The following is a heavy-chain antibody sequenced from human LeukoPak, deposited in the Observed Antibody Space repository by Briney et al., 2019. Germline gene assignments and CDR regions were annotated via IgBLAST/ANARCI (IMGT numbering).Heavy chain of an antibody. CDR3: AREALNAYDSSGYYA. CDR2: IYYSGST. Sequence: PSETLSLTCTVSGGSISSYYWSWIRQPPGKGLKGIGYIYYSGSTNYNPSLKSRVTISVDTSKNQFSLKLSSVTAADTAVYYCAREALNAYDSSGYYAWGQGTLVTVSS. CDR1: GGSISSYY. J-gene: IGHJ4*02. V-gene: IGHV4-59*01. D-gene: IGHD3-22*01.